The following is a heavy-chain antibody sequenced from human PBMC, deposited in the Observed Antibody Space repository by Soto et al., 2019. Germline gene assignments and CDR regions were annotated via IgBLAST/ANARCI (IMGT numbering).Heavy chain of an antibody. D-gene: IGHD2-15*01. J-gene: IGHJ3*02. CDR2: LSGSGGST. CDR3: AKDLFGYLGGLGYCSGGSCHYDEFDI. Sequence: PGGSLRLSCAASGFTFSSYAMSWVRQAPGRGLEWVSALSGSGGSTYYADSVKGRFTISRDNSKNTLYLQMNSLRAEDTAVYYCAKDLFGYLGGLGYCSGGSCHYDEFDIWRQGTMVTVSS. CDR1: GFTFSSYA. V-gene: IGHV3-23*01.